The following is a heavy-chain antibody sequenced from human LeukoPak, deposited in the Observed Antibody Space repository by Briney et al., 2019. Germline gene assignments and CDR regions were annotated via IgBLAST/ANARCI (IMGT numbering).Heavy chain of an antibody. Sequence: GGSLRLSCAASGVTLSPYGMHWVRQAPGKGLEWVAVISYEGGTQHYADSVKGRLIISRDNPRNTLYLQMNILRTEDTAVYYCAKEGTPQVSTWYDLWGQGTQVIVSS. CDR2: ISYEGGTQ. CDR1: GVTLSPYG. D-gene: IGHD3-10*01. V-gene: IGHV3-30*18. J-gene: IGHJ5*02. CDR3: AKEGTPQVSTWYDL.